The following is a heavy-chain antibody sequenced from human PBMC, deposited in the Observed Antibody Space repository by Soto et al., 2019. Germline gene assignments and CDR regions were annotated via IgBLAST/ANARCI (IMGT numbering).Heavy chain of an antibody. J-gene: IGHJ4*02. CDR3: AGGHEGVVATH. CDR1: GGSLSGYY. V-gene: IGHV4-34*01. CDR2: VKDGGHT. Sequence: QVQLQQWGAGLLKPSETLSLNCAVTGGSLSGYYWSWIRQPPGKGLEWIGEVKDGGHTNYSPSLRGRVNITSDTANDHVPLRLKPVAAGDKGGDYWAGGHEGVVATHWDQGSLVTVSS. D-gene: IGHD5-12*01.